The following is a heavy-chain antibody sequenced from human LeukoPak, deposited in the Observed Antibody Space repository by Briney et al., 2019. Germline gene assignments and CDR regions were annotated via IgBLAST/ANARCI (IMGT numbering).Heavy chain of an antibody. CDR2: ISSSSYI. J-gene: IGHJ4*02. V-gene: IGHV3-21*01. CDR1: GFTFSSYS. Sequence: GSLRLSCAASGFTFSSYSMNWVRQAPGKGLEWVSSISSSSYIYYADSVKGRFTISRDNAKNSLYLQMNSLRAEDTAVYYCARVAGYSYGYLDYWGQGTLVTVSS. D-gene: IGHD5-18*01. CDR3: ARVAGYSYGYLDY.